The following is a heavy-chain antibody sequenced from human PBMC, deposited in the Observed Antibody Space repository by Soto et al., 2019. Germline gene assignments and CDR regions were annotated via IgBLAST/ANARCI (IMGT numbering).Heavy chain of an antibody. CDR1: GGTFSSYA. J-gene: IGHJ6*02. V-gene: IGHV1-69*06. CDR3: ARGSWNDILTPLYYNGMDV. Sequence: SVKVSCNASGGTFSSYAISWVRQPPGQGLEWMGGIIPIFGTANYAQKFQGRVTITADKSTSTAYLELSSLRSEDTAVYYCARGSWNDILTPLYYNGMDVWGQGTTVTVSS. CDR2: IIPIFGTA. D-gene: IGHD3-9*01.